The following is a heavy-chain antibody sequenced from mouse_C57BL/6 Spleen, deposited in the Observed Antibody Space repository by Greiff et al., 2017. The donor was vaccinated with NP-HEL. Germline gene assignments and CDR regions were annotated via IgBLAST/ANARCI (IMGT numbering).Heavy chain of an antibody. CDR3: ASSPDSSGFYYFDY. Sequence: VQLQQSGAELVRPGTSVKVSCKASGYAFTNYLIEWVKQRPGQGLEWIGVINPGSGGTNYNEKFKGKATLTADKSSSTAYMQLSSLTSEDSAVYFGASSPDSSGFYYFDYWGQGTTLTVSS. CDR1: GYAFTNYL. D-gene: IGHD3-2*02. J-gene: IGHJ2*01. CDR2: INPGSGGT. V-gene: IGHV1-54*01.